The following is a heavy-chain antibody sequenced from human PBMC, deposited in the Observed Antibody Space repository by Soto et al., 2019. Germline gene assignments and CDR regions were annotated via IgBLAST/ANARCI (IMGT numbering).Heavy chain of an antibody. Sequence: QLQLQESGSGLVKPSQTLSLTCAVDGDSVSGGGYSWSWIRQPPGKGLEWIGYIFHSGSTYFNPSLASRVTISMDWSKNHFSLKLTSVTAADTAVYYCAREARSSRYDGGVYSQYWYFDLWGRGTLVTVSS. CDR2: IFHSGST. V-gene: IGHV4-30-2*01. J-gene: IGHJ2*01. CDR1: GDSVSGGGYS. D-gene: IGHD3-22*01. CDR3: AREARSSRYDGGVYSQYWYFDL.